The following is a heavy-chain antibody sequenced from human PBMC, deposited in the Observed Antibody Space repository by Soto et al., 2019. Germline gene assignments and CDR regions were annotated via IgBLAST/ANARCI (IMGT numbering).Heavy chain of an antibody. Sequence: EVQLVESGGGLVKPGGSLRLSCTASGFNFGGHSMNWFRHAPGKGLEWVSSIGDDTAYIYYADSVRGRFTISRDNADNSLYLQMNRLRAEDTGIYYCARDQRFLRHGFSDFWGQGALVTVSS. CDR3: ARDQRFLRHGFSDF. CDR1: GFNFGGHS. V-gene: IGHV3-21*01. J-gene: IGHJ4*02. CDR2: IGDDTAYI. D-gene: IGHD3-3*01.